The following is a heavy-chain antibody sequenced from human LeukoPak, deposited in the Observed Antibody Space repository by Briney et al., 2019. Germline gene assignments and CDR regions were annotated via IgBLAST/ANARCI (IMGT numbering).Heavy chain of an antibody. CDR3: AKDKQWLVQEGTDY. CDR2: ISGSGGST. V-gene: IGHV3-23*01. J-gene: IGHJ4*02. D-gene: IGHD6-19*01. CDR1: GFTFSSYA. Sequence: PGGSLRLSCAASGFTFSSYAMSWVRQAPGKGLEWVSAISGSGGSTHYADSVKGRFTISRDNSKNTLYLQMNSLRAEDTAVYYCAKDKQWLVQEGTDYWGQGTLVTVSS.